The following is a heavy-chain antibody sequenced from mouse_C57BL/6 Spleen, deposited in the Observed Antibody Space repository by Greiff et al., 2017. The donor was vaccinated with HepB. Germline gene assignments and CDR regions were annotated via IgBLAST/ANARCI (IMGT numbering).Heavy chain of an antibody. Sequence: QVQLQQPGAELVKPGASVKLSCKASGYTFTSYWMHWVKQRPGQGLEWIGMIHPNSGSTNYNEKFKSKATLTVDKSSSTAFMQLSSLTSEDSAVYYCARGDGYWYFDVWGTGTTVTVSS. CDR3: ARGDGYWYFDV. D-gene: IGHD1-1*01. CDR2: IHPNSGST. V-gene: IGHV1-64*01. CDR1: GYTFTSYW. J-gene: IGHJ1*03.